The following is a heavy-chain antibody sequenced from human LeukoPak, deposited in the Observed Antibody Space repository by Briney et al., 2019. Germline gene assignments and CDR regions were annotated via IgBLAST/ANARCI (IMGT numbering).Heavy chain of an antibody. CDR1: GYSISSGYY. Sequence: SETLSLTCAVSGYSISSGYYWGWIRQPPGKGLEWIGSIYHSGSTYYNPSLKSRVTISVDTSKNQFSLKLSSVTAADTAVYYCARAFYSSGYYYNYWGQGTLVTVSS. D-gene: IGHD3-22*01. CDR3: ARAFYSSGYYYNY. CDR2: IYHSGST. J-gene: IGHJ4*02. V-gene: IGHV4-38-2*01.